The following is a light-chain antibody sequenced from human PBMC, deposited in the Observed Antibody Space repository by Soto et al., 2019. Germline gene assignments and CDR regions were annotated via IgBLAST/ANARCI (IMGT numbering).Light chain of an antibody. V-gene: IGKV3-20*01. Sequence: EILLTQSPGTLSLSPGERATLSCRASQSVRSDYLAWYQQKPGQAPRLHIYGASTRATGIPDRFTGSGSGTDFTLTISRLEPEDFAVYYCQQYGSSPRTFGQGTKVDI. J-gene: IGKJ1*01. CDR3: QQYGSSPRT. CDR2: GAS. CDR1: QSVRSDY.